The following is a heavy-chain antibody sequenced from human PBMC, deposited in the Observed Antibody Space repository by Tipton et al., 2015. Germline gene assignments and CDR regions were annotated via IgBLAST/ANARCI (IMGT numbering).Heavy chain of an antibody. J-gene: IGHJ4*02. V-gene: IGHV3-74*01. CDR3: VRVGGNYFDY. D-gene: IGHD3-16*01. CDR2: VNDDGSIT. Sequence: GSLRLSCAASGFTFNNYWMHWVRQTPGKGLVWVSRVNDDGSITTYADFVKGRFTISRDNANNTLYLQMDSLRAEDTAVYYCVRVGGNYFDYWGQGTLVTVSS. CDR1: GFTFNNYW.